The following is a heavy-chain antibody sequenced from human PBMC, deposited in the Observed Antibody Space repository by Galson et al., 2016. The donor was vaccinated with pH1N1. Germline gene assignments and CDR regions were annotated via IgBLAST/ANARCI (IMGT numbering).Heavy chain of an antibody. CDR2: FYDSENT. CDR3: ARSSSSRETGYYFDY. CDR1: GGSISNVYSY. Sequence: TLSLTCTVSGGSISNVYSYWSWIRQPPGKGLEWVGYFYDSENTYYNPSLKSPVTISVDTSKNQFSLKLSSVTAADTAVYYCARSSSSRETGYYFDYWGQGTLVTVSS. V-gene: IGHV4-30-4*01. J-gene: IGHJ4*02. D-gene: IGHD6-13*01.